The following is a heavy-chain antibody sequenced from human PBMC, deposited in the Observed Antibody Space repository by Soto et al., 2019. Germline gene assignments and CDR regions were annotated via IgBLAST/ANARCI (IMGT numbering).Heavy chain of an antibody. CDR1: GFTFSSYA. Sequence: GGSLRLSCAASGFTFSSYAMSWVRQAPGKGLEWVSAISGSGGSTYYADSVKGRFTISRDNSKNTLYLQMNSLRAEDTAVYYCAKAHQWGDYDYYGMDVWGQGTTVTVSS. J-gene: IGHJ6*02. D-gene: IGHD1-26*01. CDR2: ISGSGGST. V-gene: IGHV3-23*01. CDR3: AKAHQWGDYDYYGMDV.